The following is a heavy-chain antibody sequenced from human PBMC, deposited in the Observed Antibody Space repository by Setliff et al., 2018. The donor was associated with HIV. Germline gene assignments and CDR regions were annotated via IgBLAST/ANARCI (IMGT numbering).Heavy chain of an antibody. CDR1: GYTFTSYA. Sequence: ASVKVSCKASGYTFTSYAIHWVRQAPGQSLEWMGWINAGYGNTKYSQKFQGRVTMTRDTSTSTVYMELSSLRSEDTAVYYCARDLSSGSYFGYFDYWGQGTLVTVSS. J-gene: IGHJ4*02. CDR2: INAGYGNT. D-gene: IGHD1-26*01. V-gene: IGHV1-3*01. CDR3: ARDLSSGSYFGYFDY.